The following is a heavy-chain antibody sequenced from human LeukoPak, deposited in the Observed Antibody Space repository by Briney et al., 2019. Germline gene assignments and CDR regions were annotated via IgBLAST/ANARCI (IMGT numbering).Heavy chain of an antibody. CDR3: ARDLGGYSYGSHFDY. CDR1: GFTFSRYS. V-gene: IGHV3-21*01. D-gene: IGHD5-18*01. CDR2: ITTSSSYI. Sequence: GGSLRLSCEASGFTFSRYSLNWVRQAPGKGLEWVSSITTSSSYIYYADSVKGRFTISRDNARNSLYLHMNSLRAEDTAVYYCARDLGGYSYGSHFDYWGQGTLVTVSS. J-gene: IGHJ4*02.